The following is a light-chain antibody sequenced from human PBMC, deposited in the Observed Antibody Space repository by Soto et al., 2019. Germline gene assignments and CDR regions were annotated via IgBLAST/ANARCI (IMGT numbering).Light chain of an antibody. CDR3: SLYTTSSTDV. V-gene: IGLV2-14*03. Sequence: QSALTQPASVSGSPAQSITISCTGTSSDVGGYNYVSWYQQHPGKAPKLMIYDVSNRPSGVSNRFSGSKSVNTASLTISGLQAEDEADYYCSLYTTSSTDVFGTGTQLTVL. J-gene: IGLJ1*01. CDR1: SSDVGGYNY. CDR2: DVS.